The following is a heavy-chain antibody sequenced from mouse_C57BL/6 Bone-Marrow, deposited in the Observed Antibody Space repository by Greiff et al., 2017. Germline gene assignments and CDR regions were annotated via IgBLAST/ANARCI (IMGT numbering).Heavy chain of an antibody. J-gene: IGHJ1*03. D-gene: IGHD1-1*01. Sequence: EVMLVESGGGLVKPGGSLKLSCAASGFTFSSYTMSWVRQTPEKRLQWVAAISGGGGNTYYPDSVKGRFTISRDNDKNILYLQMSSLRSEDTALYYCSRPVTTVLATKYFDVWGTGTTVTVSS. V-gene: IGHV5-9*01. CDR2: ISGGGGNT. CDR1: GFTFSSYT. CDR3: SRPVTTVLATKYFDV.